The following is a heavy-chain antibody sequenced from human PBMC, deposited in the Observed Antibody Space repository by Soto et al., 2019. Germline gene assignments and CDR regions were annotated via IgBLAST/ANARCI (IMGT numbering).Heavy chain of an antibody. J-gene: IGHJ5*02. CDR2: ISAYNGNT. Sequence: ASVKVSCKASGYTFTSYGISWVRQAPGQGLEWMGWISAYNGNTNYAQKLQGRVTMTTDTSTSTAYMELRSLRSDDTAVYYCARWDGGDYVSWFDPWGRGTLVTVSS. CDR1: GYTFTSYG. CDR3: ARWDGGDYVSWFDP. D-gene: IGHD4-17*01. V-gene: IGHV1-18*01.